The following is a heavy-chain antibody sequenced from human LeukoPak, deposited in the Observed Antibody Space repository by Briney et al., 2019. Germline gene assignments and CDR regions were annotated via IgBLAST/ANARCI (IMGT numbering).Heavy chain of an antibody. V-gene: IGHV1-8*01. CDR1: GYTFTSYD. Sequence: ASVKVSCKASGYTFTSYDINWVRQATGQGLEWMGWMNPNSGNTGYAQKFQGRVTRTRNTSISTAYMELSSLRSEDTAVYYCARVQDGYSYGYFDYWGQGTLVTVSS. D-gene: IGHD5-18*01. J-gene: IGHJ4*02. CDR2: MNPNSGNT. CDR3: ARVQDGYSYGYFDY.